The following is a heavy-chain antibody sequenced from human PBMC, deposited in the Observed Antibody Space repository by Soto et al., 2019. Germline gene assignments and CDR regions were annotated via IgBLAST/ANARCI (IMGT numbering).Heavy chain of an antibody. Sequence: PGGSLRLSCAASGFTFSSYSMHWVRQAPGKGLEWVAVISYDGSNKYYADSVKGRFTISRDNSKNTLYLQMNSLRAEDTAVYYCAKNDHRDYGDSPAYYGMDVWGQGTTVTVSS. CDR3: AKNDHRDYGDSPAYYGMDV. CDR2: ISYDGSNK. D-gene: IGHD4-17*01. V-gene: IGHV3-30*18. CDR1: GFTFSSYS. J-gene: IGHJ6*02.